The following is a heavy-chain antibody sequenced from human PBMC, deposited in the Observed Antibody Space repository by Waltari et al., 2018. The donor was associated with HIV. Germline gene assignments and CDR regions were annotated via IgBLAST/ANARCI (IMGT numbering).Heavy chain of an antibody. J-gene: IGHJ6*02. CDR1: RSTVTAYQ. CDR3: ARSITMIVVLIAWGYGMDV. V-gene: IGHV1-2*02. CDR2: INPNSGGT. D-gene: IGHD3-22*01. Sequence: QVQLVQSGAEGKKPGPPVKVSCKAFRSTVTAYQMSWGPQAPGQGLEWLGWINPNSGGTKYAQKFQDRVTMTRDTSISTAYMELSRLRSDDTAVYYCARSITMIVVLIAWGYGMDVWGQGTTVTVSS.